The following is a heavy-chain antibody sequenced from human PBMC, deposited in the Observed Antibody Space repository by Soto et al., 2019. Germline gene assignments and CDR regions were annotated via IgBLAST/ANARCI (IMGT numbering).Heavy chain of an antibody. CDR1: GFTFSSYA. D-gene: IGHD1-26*01. CDR2: IRGSGGST. J-gene: IGHJ4*02. V-gene: IGHV3-23*01. CDR3: ARRGSGSYYDY. Sequence: EVQLLESGGGLVQPGGSLRLSCAASGFTFSSYAMRWVRQAPGKGLEWVSAIRGSGGSTYYADSVKGRFTISRDNSKNTLYLQMNSLRAEDTAVYYCARRGSGSYYDYRGQGTLVTVSS.